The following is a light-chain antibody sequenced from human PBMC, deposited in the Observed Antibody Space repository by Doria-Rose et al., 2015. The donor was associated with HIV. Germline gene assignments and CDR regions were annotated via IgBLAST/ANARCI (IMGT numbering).Light chain of an antibody. Sequence: TQPPSSLSASIGDRVTITCRASQTVSTYLNWFQQEPGKAPKLLIYAASRLQSGVPSRFSGSGSGTDFTLTISGLQPGDFATYDCQQTYSSPPWTFGQGTKVEMK. CDR3: QQTYSSPPWT. CDR1: QTVSTY. CDR2: AAS. V-gene: IGKV1-39*01. J-gene: IGKJ1*01.